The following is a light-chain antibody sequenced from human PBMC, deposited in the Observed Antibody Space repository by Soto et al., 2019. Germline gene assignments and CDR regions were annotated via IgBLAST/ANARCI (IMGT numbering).Light chain of an antibody. Sequence: QSALTQPASVSGSPGQSITISCTGTSSDVGSYNLVSWYQQHPGKAPKLMIYEVSKRPSGVSNRFSGPKSGNTASLTISGLQAEDEADYYCCSYAGRVFGGGTKLTVL. V-gene: IGLV2-23*02. CDR3: CSYAGRV. CDR1: SSDVGSYNL. J-gene: IGLJ3*02. CDR2: EVS.